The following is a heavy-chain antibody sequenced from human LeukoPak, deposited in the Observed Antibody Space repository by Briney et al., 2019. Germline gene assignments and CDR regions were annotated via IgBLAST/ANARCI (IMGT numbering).Heavy chain of an antibody. CDR3: AKDRQLDYVSGSLGY. CDR1: GFTFDDYA. CDR2: ISWNSGSI. D-gene: IGHD3/OR15-3a*01. J-gene: IGHJ4*02. Sequence: GGSLRLSCAASGFTFDDYAMHWVRHVPGKGLEWVSGISWNSGSIGYADSVKGRFTISRDNAKNSLYLQMNSLRAEDTALYYCAKDRQLDYVSGSLGYWGQGTLVTVSS. V-gene: IGHV3-9*01.